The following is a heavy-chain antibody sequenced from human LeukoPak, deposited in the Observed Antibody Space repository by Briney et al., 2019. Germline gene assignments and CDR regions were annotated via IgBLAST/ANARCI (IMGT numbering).Heavy chain of an antibody. CDR2: IGGDATTT. CDR1: GFTFRSYV. V-gene: IGHV3-23*01. Sequence: PGGPLRLSCTASGFTFRSYVMNWVRLAPGKGLAWVSVIGGDATTTDYADSVKGRFTISRDNSKNTVYLKMNSLRPEDTAVYYCAAYYYDSGSSSRGGFDYWGQGVLVTVSS. CDR3: AAYYYDSGSSSRGGFDY. J-gene: IGHJ4*02. D-gene: IGHD3-10*01.